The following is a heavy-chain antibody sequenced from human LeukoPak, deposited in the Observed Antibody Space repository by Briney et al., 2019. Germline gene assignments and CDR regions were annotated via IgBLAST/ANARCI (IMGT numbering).Heavy chain of an antibody. CDR1: GGSISSYY. J-gene: IGHJ4*02. D-gene: IGHD3-22*01. CDR3: ARVGYYYDASGIYYFDY. Sequence: SETLSLTCTVSGGSISSYYWSWIRQPAGKGLEWIGRIYTSGSTNYNPSLKSRVTMSVDTSKNQFSLKLSSVTAADTAVYYCARVGYYYDASGIYYFDYWGQGTLVTVSS. V-gene: IGHV4-4*07. CDR2: IYTSGST.